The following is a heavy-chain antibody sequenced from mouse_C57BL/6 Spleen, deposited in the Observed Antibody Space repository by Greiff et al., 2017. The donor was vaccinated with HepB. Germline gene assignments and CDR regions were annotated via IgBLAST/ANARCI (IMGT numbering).Heavy chain of an antibody. D-gene: IGHD4-1*01. CDR1: GFTFSDYG. V-gene: IGHV5-17*01. CDR2: ISSGSSTI. CDR3: AKTGPYYYAMDY. J-gene: IGHJ4*01. Sequence: EVQLVESGGGLVKPGGSLKLSCAASGFTFSDYGMHWVRQAPEKGLEWVAYISSGSSTIYYADTVKGRFTISRDNAKNTLFLQMTSLRSEDTAMYYCAKTGPYYYAMDYWGQGTSVTVSS.